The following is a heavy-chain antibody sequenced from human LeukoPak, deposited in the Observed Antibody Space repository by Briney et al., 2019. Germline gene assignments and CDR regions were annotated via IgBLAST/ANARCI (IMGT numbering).Heavy chain of an antibody. CDR1: GFTFSSYG. J-gene: IGHJ5*02. CDR3: ARRASGPIWFDP. D-gene: IGHD5-12*01. Sequence: GRSLRLSCAASGFTFSSYGMHWVRQAPGKGLEWVAVISYDGSNKYYADSVKGRFTISRDNSKNTLYLQMNSLRAEDTAVYYCARRASGPIWFDPWGQGTLVTVSS. V-gene: IGHV3-30*03. CDR2: ISYDGSNK.